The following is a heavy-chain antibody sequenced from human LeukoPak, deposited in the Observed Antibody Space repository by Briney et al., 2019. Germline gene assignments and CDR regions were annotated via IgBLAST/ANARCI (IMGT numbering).Heavy chain of an antibody. Sequence: GGSLRLSCAASGFTVSSNYMSWVRQAPGKGLEWVSDIYSGGNTYYADSVKGRFTISRDNSKNTLYLQMNSLRTEDTAVYYCARDKYDFWSGYHEGYFDYWGQGTLVTVSS. CDR2: IYSGGNT. CDR3: ARDKYDFWSGYHEGYFDY. J-gene: IGHJ4*02. D-gene: IGHD3-3*01. CDR1: GFTVSSNY. V-gene: IGHV3-66*02.